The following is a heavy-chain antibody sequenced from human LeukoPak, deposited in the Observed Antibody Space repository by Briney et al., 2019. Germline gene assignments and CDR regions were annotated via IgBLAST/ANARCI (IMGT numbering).Heavy chain of an antibody. J-gene: IGHJ4*02. CDR1: GFTFSNFP. CDR3: VKAILFGSVSYYAD. Sequence: GGSLRLSCSASGFTFSNFPMHWVRQAPGKGLEYVSAVSSDGGSTCYADSVRGRFTISRDNSKNTLSLQMGSLRAEDTAMYYCVKAILFGSVSYYADWGQGTLVTVSS. D-gene: IGHD3-22*01. CDR2: VSSDGGST. V-gene: IGHV3-64D*09.